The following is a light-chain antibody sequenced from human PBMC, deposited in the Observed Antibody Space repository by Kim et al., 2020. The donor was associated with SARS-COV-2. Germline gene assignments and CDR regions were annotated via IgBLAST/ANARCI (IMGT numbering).Light chain of an antibody. CDR2: SAS. Sequence: EIVMTQSPGTLSVSPGERATLSCRASQSVSINLAWYQQKPGQAPRLLIYSASTRATGIPARFSGSGSGTEFTLTISSLQSEDFAVYYCQQYNNWPPLTLGGGTKLEI. CDR1: QSVSIN. V-gene: IGKV3-15*01. CDR3: QQYNNWPPLT. J-gene: IGKJ4*01.